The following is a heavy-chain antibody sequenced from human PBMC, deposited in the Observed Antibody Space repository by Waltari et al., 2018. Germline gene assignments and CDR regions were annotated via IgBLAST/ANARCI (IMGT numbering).Heavy chain of an antibody. J-gene: IGHJ4*02. CDR2: IYSSGSYV. V-gene: IGHV3-21*01. CDR1: GLTIRTYN. Sequence: EVQLVESGGGLVKPGGSLRLACAVSGLTIRTYNLDWVRQAPGKGLEWGSYIYSSGSYVYYADPMKGRFPIFRDNAQNLLFLQMNRLRAEDSAVYYCASDLAGASVSKYWGQGTPVTGSS. CDR3: ASDLAGASVSKY. D-gene: IGHD6-19*01.